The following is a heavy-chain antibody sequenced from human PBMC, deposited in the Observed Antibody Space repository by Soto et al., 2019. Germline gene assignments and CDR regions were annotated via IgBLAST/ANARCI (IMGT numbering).Heavy chain of an antibody. CDR2: FYYSGST. V-gene: IGHV4-31*03. J-gene: IGHJ4*02. CDR1: GGSISTGGYY. Sequence: SETLSLTCTVSGGSISTGGYYWNWIRQHPGKGLEWIGYFYYSGSTNYNPSLESRLTISVDKSKNQFSLKLTSVTAADTAVYYCARARATIAAAAIFDCWGQGTLVTVSS. D-gene: IGHD6-13*01. CDR3: ARARATIAAAAIFDC.